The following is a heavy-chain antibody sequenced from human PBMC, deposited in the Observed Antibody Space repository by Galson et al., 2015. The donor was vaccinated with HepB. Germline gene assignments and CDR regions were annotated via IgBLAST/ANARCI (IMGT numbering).Heavy chain of an antibody. CDR1: GFTFSSYS. CDR3: ARDGGDSSGYYYALD. J-gene: IGHJ4*02. CDR2: ISSSSYI. Sequence: SLRLSCAASGFTFSSYSMNWVRQAPGKGLEWVSSISSSSYIYYADSVKGRFTISRDNAKNSLYLQMNSLRAEDTAVYYCARDGGDSSGYYYALDWGQRTLVTVSS. D-gene: IGHD3-22*01. V-gene: IGHV3-21*01.